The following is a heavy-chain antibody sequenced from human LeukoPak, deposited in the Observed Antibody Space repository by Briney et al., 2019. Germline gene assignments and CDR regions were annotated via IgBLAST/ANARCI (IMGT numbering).Heavy chain of an antibody. D-gene: IGHD2-2*01. CDR1: GGTFTRYA. J-gene: IGHJ5*02. CDR2: IIPIFGTA. Sequence: ASVKVSCKASGGTFTRYAISWVRQAPGQGLEWMGRIIPIFGTANYAQKFQGRVTITTDESTSTAYMELSSLRSEDTAVYYCARAPLVVVPAAHNWFDPWGQGTLVTVSS. V-gene: IGHV1-69*05. CDR3: ARAPLVVVPAAHNWFDP.